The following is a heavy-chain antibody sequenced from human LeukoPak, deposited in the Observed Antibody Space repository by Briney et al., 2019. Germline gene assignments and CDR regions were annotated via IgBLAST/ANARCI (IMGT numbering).Heavy chain of an antibody. J-gene: IGHJ4*02. D-gene: IGHD6-19*01. CDR3: ARFGSGWYYFDY. Sequence: SETLSLTCTVSGGSISSGGYYWSWIRQHPGKGLEWIGYIYYSGSTYYNPSLKSRVTISLDTSKNQFSLKLSSVTAADTAVYYCARFGSGWYYFDYWGQGTLVTVSS. V-gene: IGHV4-31*03. CDR2: IYYSGST. CDR1: GGSISSGGYY.